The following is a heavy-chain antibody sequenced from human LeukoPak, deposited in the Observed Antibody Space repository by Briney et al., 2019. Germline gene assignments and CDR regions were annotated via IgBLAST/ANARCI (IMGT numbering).Heavy chain of an antibody. V-gene: IGHV3-30-3*01. J-gene: IGHJ6*02. CDR2: ISYDGSNE. CDR3: ASGYDFWSGYPPAQYSMDV. CDR1: GFIFSGYA. Sequence: GGFLRLSCAASGAASGFIFSGYAMHWVRQAPGKGLEWVAIISYDGSNEYYAGSVRGRFIISRDNSRDTIYLQMSSLRVEDTAVYYCASGYDFWSGYPPAQYSMDVWGQGTTVTVSS. D-gene: IGHD3-3*01.